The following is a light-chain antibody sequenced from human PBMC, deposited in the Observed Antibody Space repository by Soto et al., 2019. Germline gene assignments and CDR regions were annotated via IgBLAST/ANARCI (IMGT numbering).Light chain of an antibody. CDR2: EVS. CDR1: SSDVGGYKY. V-gene: IGLV2-14*01. Sequence: QSALTQPASVSGSPGQSITISCTGTSSDVGGYKYVSWYQQHPGKAPKLMIYEVSNRPSGVSNRFSGSKSGNTASLTISGLQAEDEADYYCRSYTSSSTWVFGGGTKVTVL. J-gene: IGLJ3*02. CDR3: RSYTSSSTWV.